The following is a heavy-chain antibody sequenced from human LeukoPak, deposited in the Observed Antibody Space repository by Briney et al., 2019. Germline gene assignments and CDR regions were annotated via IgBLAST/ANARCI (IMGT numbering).Heavy chain of an antibody. D-gene: IGHD3-10*01. CDR3: ARLGYYGSGSYVYGMDV. CDR1: GGSFSGYY. V-gene: IGHV4-34*01. Sequence: SETLSLTCAVYGGSFSGYYWSWIRQPPGKGLEWIGEINHSGSTNYNPSLKSRVTISVDTSKNQFSLKLSSVTAADTAVYYCARLGYYGSGSYVYGMDVWGQGTTVTVSS. J-gene: IGHJ6*02. CDR2: INHSGST.